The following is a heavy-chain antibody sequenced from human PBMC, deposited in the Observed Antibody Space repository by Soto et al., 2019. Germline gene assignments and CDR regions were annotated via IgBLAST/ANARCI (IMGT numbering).Heavy chain of an antibody. CDR1: GGSISDYY. V-gene: IGHV4-59*01. D-gene: IGHD6-19*01. Sequence: SETLSLTCTVSGGSISDYYWSWIRQPPGKGLEWIGYISNSGSTNYKPSLRSRVTISLDTSKNQFSLKVSSVTAADTAVYYCARGEAQTPVTGIWHRGDYYYFGMDVWGQGTTVTVSS. J-gene: IGHJ6*02. CDR3: ARGEAQTPVTGIWHRGDYYYFGMDV. CDR2: ISNSGST.